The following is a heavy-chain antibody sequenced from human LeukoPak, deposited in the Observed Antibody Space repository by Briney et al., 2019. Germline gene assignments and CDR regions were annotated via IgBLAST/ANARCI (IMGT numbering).Heavy chain of an antibody. CDR3: ARDPLNGALDI. V-gene: IGHV3-7*01. J-gene: IGHJ3*02. CDR1: GFSFSGSW. CDR2: MNPDGSTI. Sequence: GGSLRLSCTASGFSFSGSWMSWVRQLPGKGLEWLADMNPDGSTIVYVDSVKGRFTISRSNAKNSVYLRMDGLRAEDTAVYYCARDPLNGALDIWGQGTLVTVSS.